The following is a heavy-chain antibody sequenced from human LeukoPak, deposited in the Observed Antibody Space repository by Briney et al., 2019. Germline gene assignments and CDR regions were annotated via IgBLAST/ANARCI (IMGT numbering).Heavy chain of an antibody. CDR2: IYYSGST. CDR1: GGSFSGYY. J-gene: IGHJ5*02. CDR3: AREVFGGKKSFDP. D-gene: IGHD2-15*01. V-gene: IGHV4-59*01. Sequence: NPSETLSLTCAVYGGSFSGYYWSWIRQPPGKGLEWIGYIYYSGSTNYNPSLKSRVTISVDTSKNQFSLKLSSVTAADTAVYYCAREVFGGKKSFDPWGQGTLVTVSS.